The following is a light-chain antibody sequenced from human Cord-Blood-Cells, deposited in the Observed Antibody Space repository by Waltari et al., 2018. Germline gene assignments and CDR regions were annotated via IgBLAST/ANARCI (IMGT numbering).Light chain of an antibody. CDR2: KGS. CDR3: QSADSSGTWV. Sequence: SYELTQPPSVSVSPGQTARITCPGDALPKQYAYWYQQKPGQAPVLVIYKGSERPSGIPERFSGSSSGTTVTLTISGVQAEDEADYYCQSADSSGTWVFGGGTKLTVL. V-gene: IGLV3-25*03. J-gene: IGLJ3*02. CDR1: ALPKQY.